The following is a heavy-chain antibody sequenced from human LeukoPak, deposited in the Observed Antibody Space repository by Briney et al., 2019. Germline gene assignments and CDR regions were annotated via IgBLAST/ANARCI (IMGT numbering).Heavy chain of an antibody. D-gene: IGHD2-15*01. CDR3: AKFGEGYCSGGSCLDFDY. J-gene: IGHJ4*02. CDR2: IRYDGSNK. V-gene: IGHV3-30*02. CDR1: GFTFSSYW. Sequence: GGSLRLSCTASGFTFSSYWMSWVRQAPGKGLEWVAFIRYDGSNKYYADSVKGRFTISRDNSKNTLYLQMNSLRAEDTAVYYCAKFGEGYCSGGSCLDFDYWGQGTLVTVSS.